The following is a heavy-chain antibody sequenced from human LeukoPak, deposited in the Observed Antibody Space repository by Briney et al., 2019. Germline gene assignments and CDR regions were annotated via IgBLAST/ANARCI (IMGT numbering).Heavy chain of an antibody. D-gene: IGHD6-19*01. Sequence: GASVKVSCKASGYTFTGYYMHWVRQAPGQGLEWMGWINPNSGGTNYAQKFQGWVTMTRDTSISTAYMELSRLRSDDTAVYYCAKSVPSIAVAGLHYFDYWGQGTLVTVSS. CDR1: GYTFTGYY. J-gene: IGHJ4*02. CDR3: AKSVPSIAVAGLHYFDY. CDR2: INPNSGGT. V-gene: IGHV1-2*04.